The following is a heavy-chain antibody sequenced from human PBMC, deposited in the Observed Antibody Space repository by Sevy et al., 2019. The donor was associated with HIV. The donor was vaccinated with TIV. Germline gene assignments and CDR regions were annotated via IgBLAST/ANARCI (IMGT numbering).Heavy chain of an antibody. CDR3: ARRRLGESNVDAFDI. CDR1: GGSISSYY. Sequence: SETLSLTCTVSGGSISSYYWSWIRQPAGKGLEWIGRIYNSGSTNYNPSLKSRVTMSVDTSKNQFSLKLSSVTAADTAVYYCARRRLGESNVDAFDIWGQGTMVTVSS. CDR2: IYNSGST. V-gene: IGHV4-4*07. J-gene: IGHJ3*02. D-gene: IGHD3-16*01.